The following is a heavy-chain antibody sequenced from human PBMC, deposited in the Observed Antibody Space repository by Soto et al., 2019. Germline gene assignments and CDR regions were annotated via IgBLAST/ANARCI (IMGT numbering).Heavy chain of an antibody. CDR2: INSDGSSI. CDR3: ARLPVDTITSLDY. Sequence: EVQLVESGGDLVQPGGFLRLSCATSGFTFSRYWMHWVRQVPGKGLVWVSRINSDGSSISYSDSVKGRFTISRDNAKNTLYLQMNSLRVEDPAVDYCARLPVDTITSLDYWGQGTLVTVSS. D-gene: IGHD3-3*01. V-gene: IGHV3-74*01. CDR1: GFTFSRYW. J-gene: IGHJ4*02.